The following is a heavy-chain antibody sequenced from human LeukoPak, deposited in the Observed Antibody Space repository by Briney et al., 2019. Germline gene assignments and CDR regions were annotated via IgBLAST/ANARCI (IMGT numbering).Heavy chain of an antibody. Sequence: GGSLRLSCAASGFTFGSYGMHWVRQAPGKGLEWVTFIRSDGSNKYYADSVKGRFTISRDNAKNSLYLQMNSLRAEDTAVYYCARSRYGSGSKGWGQGTLVTVSS. V-gene: IGHV3-30*02. CDR3: ARSRYGSGSKG. CDR2: IRSDGSNK. J-gene: IGHJ4*02. D-gene: IGHD3-10*01. CDR1: GFTFGSYG.